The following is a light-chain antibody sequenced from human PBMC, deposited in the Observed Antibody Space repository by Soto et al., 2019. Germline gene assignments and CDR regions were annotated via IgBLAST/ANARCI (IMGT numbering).Light chain of an antibody. CDR3: QQYGSSRT. V-gene: IGKV3-20*01. CDR1: QSVSSSY. Sequence: EIVLTQSPGTLSLSPGERATLSCRASQSVSSSYLAWYQQKPGQAPRLLIYGASSRATGSQDRFGGSGSGTDFTLTSSRLESEDFAVYYCQQYGSSRTFGQGTKVEIK. J-gene: IGKJ1*01. CDR2: GAS.